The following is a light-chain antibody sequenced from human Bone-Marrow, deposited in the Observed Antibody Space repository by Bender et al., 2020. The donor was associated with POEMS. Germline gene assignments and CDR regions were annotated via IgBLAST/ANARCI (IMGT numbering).Light chain of an antibody. V-gene: IGLV2-11*01. CDR2: DVN. CDR3: CSFAGSYTWM. J-gene: IGLJ3*02. Sequence: QSALTQPASVSGSPGQSITITCTGTSSDVGTYNYVSWYQQHPGKAPKLMIYDVNKRPSGVPERFSGSKSANTASLTISGLQAEDEADYYCCSFAGSYTWMFGGGTTLTVL. CDR1: SSDVGTYNY.